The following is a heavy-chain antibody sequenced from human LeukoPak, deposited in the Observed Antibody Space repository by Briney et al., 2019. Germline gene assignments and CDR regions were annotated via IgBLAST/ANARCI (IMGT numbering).Heavy chain of an antibody. J-gene: IGHJ6*03. CDR3: AKDRRYCSSTSCSDYYYYVDV. V-gene: IGHV3-30*02. CDR2: IRYDGSNK. Sequence: GGSLRLSCAASGFTFNSYGMHWVRQAPGKGLEWVAFIRYDGSNKYYADSVKGRFTISRDNSKNTLYLQMNSLRAEDTAVYYCAKDRRYCSSTSCSDYYYYVDVWGKGTTVTVSS. D-gene: IGHD2-2*01. CDR1: GFTFNSYG.